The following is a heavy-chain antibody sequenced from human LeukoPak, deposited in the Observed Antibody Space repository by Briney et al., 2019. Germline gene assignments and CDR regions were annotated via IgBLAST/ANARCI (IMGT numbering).Heavy chain of an antibody. CDR2: IKEDESEI. V-gene: IGHV3-7*04. J-gene: IGHJ4*02. CDR3: ARDVY. Sequence: GGSLRLSCAASGFTFSRDWMTWIRQAPGKGLEWVAAIKEDESEIYYVESVKGRFTISRDNTKNSLYLQMNNLRAEDTAVFYCARDVYWGQGTLVTVSS. CDR1: GFTFSRDW.